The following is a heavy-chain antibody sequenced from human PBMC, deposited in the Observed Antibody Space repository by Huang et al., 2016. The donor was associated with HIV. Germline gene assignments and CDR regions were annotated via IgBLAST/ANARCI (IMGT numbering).Heavy chain of an antibody. CDR2: IQYDGRNK. V-gene: IGHV3-30*02. J-gene: IGHJ4*02. Sequence: QVQVVESGGGVVQPGGSLRFSCAASGFTSSSHGMHWVRQARGKGLEWVAFIQYDGRNKYFADSVKGRFTMSRYNSKNTLYLQMNSLRGEDTAVYYCVKETVQWLVTYWGQGTLVTVSS. D-gene: IGHD6-19*01. CDR1: GFTSSSHG. CDR3: VKETVQWLVTY.